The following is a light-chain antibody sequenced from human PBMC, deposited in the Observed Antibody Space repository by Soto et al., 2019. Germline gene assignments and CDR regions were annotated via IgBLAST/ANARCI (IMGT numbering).Light chain of an antibody. Sequence: QAVVTQPPSASGTPGQRVAISCSGSSSNIGSNTVNWYQQLPGTAPKLLIYSNNQRPSGVPDRFSGSKSGTSASLAISGLQSEDEADYYCAAWDDSLNGPVVFGGGTKLIVL. J-gene: IGLJ2*01. CDR3: AAWDDSLNGPVV. V-gene: IGLV1-44*01. CDR2: SNN. CDR1: SSNIGSNT.